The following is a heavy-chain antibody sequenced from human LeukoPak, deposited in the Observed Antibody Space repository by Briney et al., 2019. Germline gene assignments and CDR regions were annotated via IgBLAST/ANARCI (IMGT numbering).Heavy chain of an antibody. V-gene: IGHV1-18*01. CDR3: AHFWSGYYKDAFDI. CDR1: GYTFTGYG. J-gene: IGHJ3*02. Sequence: ASVKVSCKASGYTFTGYGISWVRQAPGQGLEWMGWISAYNGNTNYAQKLQGRVTMTTDTSTSTAYMELRSLRSDDTAVYYCAHFWSGYYKDAFDIWGQGTMVTVSS. CDR2: ISAYNGNT. D-gene: IGHD3-3*01.